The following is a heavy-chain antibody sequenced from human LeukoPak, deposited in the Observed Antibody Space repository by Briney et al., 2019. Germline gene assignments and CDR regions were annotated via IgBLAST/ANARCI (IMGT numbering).Heavy chain of an antibody. CDR1: GYTFTVYY. CDR2: INPNTGGT. D-gene: IGHD2-2*01. J-gene: IGHJ4*02. CDR3: ARRYCSSSSCYYFDY. Sequence: ASVKVSFKASGYTFTVYYMHWVRQAPGQGLEWMGWINPNTGGTNYAQNFQGRVTMTRDTSISTAYMELSRLRSDDTAVYYCARRYCSSSSCYYFDYWGQGTLVTVPS. V-gene: IGHV1-2*02.